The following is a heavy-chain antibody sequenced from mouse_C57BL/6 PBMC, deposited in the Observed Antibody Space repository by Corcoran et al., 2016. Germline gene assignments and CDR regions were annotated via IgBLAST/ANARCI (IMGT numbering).Heavy chain of an antibody. J-gene: IGHJ1*03. CDR3: ARRSSGYFDV. CDR2: INTYSGVP. D-gene: IGHD1-1*01. Sequence: QIQLVQSGPELKKPGETVKISCKASGYTFTTYGMSWVKQAPGKGLKWMGWINTYSGVPTYADDFKGRFAISLETSASTAYLQINNLKNEDTATYFCARRSSGYFDVWGTGTTVTVSS. CDR1: GYTFTTYG. V-gene: IGHV9-3*01.